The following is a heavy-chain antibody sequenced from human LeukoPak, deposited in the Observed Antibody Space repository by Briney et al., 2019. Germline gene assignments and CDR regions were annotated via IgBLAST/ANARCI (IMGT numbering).Heavy chain of an antibody. V-gene: IGHV3-53*01. D-gene: IGHD3-3*01. CDR2: IYSGGST. J-gene: IGHJ4*02. CDR1: GFTVSSNY. Sequence: GGSLRLSCAASGFTVSSNYMSWVREAPGKGLEWVSVIYSGGSTYSADSVKGRFTISRDNSKNTLYLQMNSLRAEDTAVYYCARTSTYYDFWSGYYLPYYFDYWGQGTLVTVSS. CDR3: ARTSTYYDFWSGYYLPYYFDY.